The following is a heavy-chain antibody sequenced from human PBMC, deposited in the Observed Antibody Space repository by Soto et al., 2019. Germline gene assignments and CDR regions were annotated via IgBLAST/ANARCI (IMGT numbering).Heavy chain of an antibody. J-gene: IGHJ6*02. CDR3: ARQTTFSTGRDYYGMDV. CDR2: IYPGDSDT. D-gene: IGHD4-4*01. V-gene: IGHV5-51*01. Sequence: GESLKISCKGSGYSFTSYWIGWVRQMPGKGLEWMGIIYPGDSDTRYSPSFQGQVTISADKSISTAYLQWSSLKASDTAMYYCARQTTFSTGRDYYGMDVWGQGTTVTVSS. CDR1: GYSFTSYW.